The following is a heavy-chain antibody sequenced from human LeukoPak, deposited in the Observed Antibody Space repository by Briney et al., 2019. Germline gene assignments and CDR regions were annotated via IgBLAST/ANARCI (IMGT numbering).Heavy chain of an antibody. J-gene: IGHJ4*02. CDR1: KFTFSTSN. Sequence: PGGSLRLSCVGSKFTFSTSNMDWVRQAPGKGLEWVSSISSGGSYIHYADSVKGRFTVSRDNAKNSLFLQMNSLRVEDTAVYYCARGCSGRSCYSAFDYWGQGTLVTVSS. CDR3: ARGCSGRSCYSAFDY. CDR2: ISSGGSYI. V-gene: IGHV3-21*01. D-gene: IGHD2-15*01.